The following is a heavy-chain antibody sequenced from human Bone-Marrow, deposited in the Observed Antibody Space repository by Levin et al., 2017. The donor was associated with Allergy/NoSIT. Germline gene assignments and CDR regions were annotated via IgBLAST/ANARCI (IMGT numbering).Heavy chain of an antibody. J-gene: IGHJ4*02. CDR2: IYYSGTT. CDR3: ASQYSASSTWGY. CDR1: GGSISTTTYY. Sequence: SETLSLTCTVSGGSISTTTYYWGWIRQPPGKGLEWIGSIYYSGTTYYNPSLKSRVTISVDTSKNQFSLKLPSVTAEETAVYFCASQYSASSTWGYWGQGTLVNVSS. V-gene: IGHV4-39*07. D-gene: IGHD1-26*01.